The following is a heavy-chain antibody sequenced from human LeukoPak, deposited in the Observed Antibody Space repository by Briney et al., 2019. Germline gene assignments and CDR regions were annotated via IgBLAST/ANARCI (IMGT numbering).Heavy chain of an antibody. Sequence: GGSLRLSCAASGFTFSSFWMSWVRQAPGKGLEWVSSISSSSSYIYYADSVKGRFTISRDNAKNSLYLQMNSLRAEDTAVYYCARTGTYGAMDYWGQGTLVTVSS. V-gene: IGHV3-21*01. CDR3: ARTGTYGAMDY. D-gene: IGHD3-3*02. J-gene: IGHJ4*02. CDR2: ISSSSSYI. CDR1: GFTFSSFW.